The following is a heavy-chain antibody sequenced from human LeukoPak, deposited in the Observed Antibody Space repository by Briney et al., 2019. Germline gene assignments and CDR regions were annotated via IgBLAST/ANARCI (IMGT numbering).Heavy chain of an antibody. CDR2: MYYSGST. CDR1: GGSISSGDYY. D-gene: IGHD3-22*01. Sequence: SETLSLTGTVSGGSISSGDYYWSWIRQPPGKGLEWIAYMYYSGSTYYNPSLKSRVTMSADTSKNQLSLKLSSVTAADTAVYYCARPYYYDSRVDPWGQGILVTVSS. CDR3: ARPYYYDSRVDP. J-gene: IGHJ5*02. V-gene: IGHV4-30-4*01.